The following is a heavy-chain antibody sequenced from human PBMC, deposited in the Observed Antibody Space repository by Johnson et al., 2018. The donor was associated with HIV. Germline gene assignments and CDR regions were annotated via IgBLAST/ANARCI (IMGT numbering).Heavy chain of an antibody. CDR3: AKEEGLRRELFADDAFDI. J-gene: IGHJ3*02. V-gene: IGHV3-30*18. CDR2: ISYDGSNK. Sequence: QVQLVESGGGLVQPGGSLRLSCAASGFTFSSYGMHWVRQAPGKGLEWVAVISYDGSNKYYADSVKGRFTISRDNSKNTLYLQMNSLRAEDTAVYYCAKEEGLRRELFADDAFDIWGQGTMVTVSS. D-gene: IGHD4-23*01. CDR1: GFTFSSYG.